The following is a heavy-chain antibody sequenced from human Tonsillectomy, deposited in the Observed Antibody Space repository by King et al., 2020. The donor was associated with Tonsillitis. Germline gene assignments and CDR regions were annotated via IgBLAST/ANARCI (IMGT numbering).Heavy chain of an antibody. V-gene: IGHV1-18*04. Sequence: VQLVESGAEVKKPGASVKVSCKASGFTFSNYAFSWVRQAPGQGLEWMGWISAYNGNTNYAQKLQGRVTMTTDTSTSTAYMELRSLKSDDTAIYYCARDGDTNYYYDGMDVWGQGTTVTVSS. J-gene: IGHJ6*02. CDR2: ISAYNGNT. D-gene: IGHD2-21*01. CDR3: ARDGDTNYYYDGMDV. CDR1: GFTFSNYA.